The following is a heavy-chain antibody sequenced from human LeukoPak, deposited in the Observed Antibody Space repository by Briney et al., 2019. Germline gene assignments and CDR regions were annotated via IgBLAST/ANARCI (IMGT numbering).Heavy chain of an antibody. Sequence: PGGSLRLSCAASGFTFSNAWMSWVRQAPGKGLEWVGRIKSKTDGGTTDHAAPVKGRFTISRDDSKNTLYLQMNSLKTEDTAVYYCTTTYYGSGSGYYYYYMDVWGKGTTVTVSS. D-gene: IGHD3-10*01. CDR2: IKSKTDGGTT. V-gene: IGHV3-15*01. CDR3: TTTYYGSGSGYYYYYMDV. J-gene: IGHJ6*03. CDR1: GFTFSNAW.